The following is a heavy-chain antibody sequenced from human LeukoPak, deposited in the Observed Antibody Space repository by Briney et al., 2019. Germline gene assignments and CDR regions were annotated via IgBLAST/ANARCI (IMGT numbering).Heavy chain of an antibody. Sequence: GASVKVSCKASGYTFTGYYMHWVRQAPGQGLEWMGWINPNSGGTNYAQKFQGRIIMTRDTSISTAYMELSRLTSDDTAIYYCARAWITATTSFDYWGQGTLVTVSS. J-gene: IGHJ4*02. D-gene: IGHD1-7*01. CDR2: INPNSGGT. CDR3: ARAWITATTSFDY. CDR1: GYTFTGYY. V-gene: IGHV1-2*02.